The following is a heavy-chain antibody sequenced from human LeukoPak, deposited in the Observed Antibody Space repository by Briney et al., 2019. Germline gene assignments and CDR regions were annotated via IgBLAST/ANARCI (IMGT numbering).Heavy chain of an antibody. Sequence: SETLSLTCTVSGASISSYYWSWIRQPAGKGLEWIGRIYTSGSTNYNPSLKSRVTTSVDTSKNQFSLKLSSVTAADTAVYYCAREREDIKLMLYAYYFDYWGQGTLVTVSS. CDR2: IYTSGST. D-gene: IGHD2-8*01. V-gene: IGHV4-4*07. CDR3: AREREDIKLMLYAYYFDY. CDR1: GASISSYY. J-gene: IGHJ4*02.